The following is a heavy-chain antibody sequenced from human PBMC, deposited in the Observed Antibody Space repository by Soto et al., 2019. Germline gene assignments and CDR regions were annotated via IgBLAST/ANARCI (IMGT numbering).Heavy chain of an antibody. CDR3: ASQAYIWGTDQNY. D-gene: IGHD3-16*01. CDR1: GFTFSSYS. V-gene: IGHV3-48*01. CDR2: ISSSSSTI. Sequence: EVQLVESGGGLVQPGGSLRLSCAASGFTFSSYSMNWVRQAPGKGLEWVSYISSSSSTIYYADSVKGRFTISRDNAKNSLYLQMNSLRAEDTAVYYCASQAYIWGTDQNYWGQGTLVTVSS. J-gene: IGHJ4*02.